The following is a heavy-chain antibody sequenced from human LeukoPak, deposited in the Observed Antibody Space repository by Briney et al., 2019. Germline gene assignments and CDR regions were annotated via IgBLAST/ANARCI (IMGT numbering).Heavy chain of an antibody. CDR1: GYTFTSYD. Sequence: ASVKVSCKASGYTFTSYDINWVRQATGQGLEWMGWMNPNGGNTGYAQKFQGRVTITRNTSISTAYMELSSLRSEDTAVYYCARVLRCSSTSCYKGPLDYYYYMDVWGKGTTVTVSS. CDR3: ARVLRCSSTSCYKGPLDYYYYMDV. J-gene: IGHJ6*03. V-gene: IGHV1-8*03. D-gene: IGHD2-2*02. CDR2: MNPNGGNT.